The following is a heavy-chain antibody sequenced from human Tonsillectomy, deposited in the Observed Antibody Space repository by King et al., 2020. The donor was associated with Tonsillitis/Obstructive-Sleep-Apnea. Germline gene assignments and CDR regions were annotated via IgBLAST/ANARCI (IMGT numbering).Heavy chain of an antibody. CDR2: IYPGDSDT. D-gene: IGHD2-2*01. V-gene: IGHV5-51*01. Sequence: QLVQSGAEVREPGASLQISCEGSGYSFSGNWIGWVRQRPGKGLEWMGIIYPGDSDTRYSPSFQGQVTISADRSINTAYLQWSRLKASDTATYYCARSPHCSGTSCYSDFWGQGTLVTVSS. CDR3: ARSPHCSGTSCYSDF. CDR1: GYSFSGNW. J-gene: IGHJ4*02.